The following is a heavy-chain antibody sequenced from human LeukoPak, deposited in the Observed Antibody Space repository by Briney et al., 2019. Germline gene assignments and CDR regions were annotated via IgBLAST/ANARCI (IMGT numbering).Heavy chain of an antibody. D-gene: IGHD6-19*01. CDR1: GGSFSGYY. CDR2: INHSGST. Sequence: ASETLSLTCAVYGGSFSGYYWSWIRQPPGKGLEWIGEINHSGSTNYNPSLKSRVTISVDTSKNQFSLKLSSVTAADTAVYYCARVAVAFDYWGQGTLVTVSS. J-gene: IGHJ4*02. V-gene: IGHV4-34*01. CDR3: ARVAVAFDY.